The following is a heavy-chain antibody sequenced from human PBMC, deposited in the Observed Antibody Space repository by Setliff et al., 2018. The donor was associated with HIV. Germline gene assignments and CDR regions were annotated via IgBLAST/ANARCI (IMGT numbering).Heavy chain of an antibody. CDR1: GFTFSSYS. Sequence: GGSLRLSCAASGFTFSSYSMNWVRQAPGEGLEWVSSISSSSSYIYYADSVKGRFTISRDNAKNSLYLQMNSLRAEDTAVYYCAREGYCSSTSCYASAGDAFDIWGQGTMVTVSS. CDR3: AREGYCSSTSCYASAGDAFDI. V-gene: IGHV3-21*01. CDR2: ISSSSSYI. J-gene: IGHJ3*02. D-gene: IGHD2-2*01.